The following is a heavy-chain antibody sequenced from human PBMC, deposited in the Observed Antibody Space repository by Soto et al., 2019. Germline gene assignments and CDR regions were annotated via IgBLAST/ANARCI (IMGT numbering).Heavy chain of an antibody. Sequence: PGGSLRLSCAASGFTFSSYGMHWVRQAPGKGLEWVAVIWYDGSNKYYADSVKGRFTISRDNSKNTLYLQMNSLRAEDTAVYYCARVYRTIYWSGGSRHSWEVIHYRGQGTLVTGSS. CDR1: GFTFSSYG. D-gene: IGHD2-15*01. CDR2: IWYDGSNK. CDR3: ARVYRTIYWSGGSRHSWEVIHY. J-gene: IGHJ4*02. V-gene: IGHV3-33*01.